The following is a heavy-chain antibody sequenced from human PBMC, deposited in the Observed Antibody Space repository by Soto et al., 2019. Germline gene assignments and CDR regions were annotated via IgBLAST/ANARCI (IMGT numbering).Heavy chain of an antibody. J-gene: IGHJ3*02. D-gene: IGHD6-19*01. CDR1: GYTLTELS. Sequence: ASVKVSCKGSGYTLTELSIHGVRKAPGIGLEWMGGFDPEDGETIYAQKFQGRVTMTRDTSTSTVYMELSSLRSEDTDVYYCARSAVGGYDAFDIWGQGTMVTVSS. CDR2: FDPEDGET. CDR3: ARSAVGGYDAFDI. V-gene: IGHV1-24*01.